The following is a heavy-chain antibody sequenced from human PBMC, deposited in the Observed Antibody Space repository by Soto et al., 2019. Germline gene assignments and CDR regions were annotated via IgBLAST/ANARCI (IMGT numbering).Heavy chain of an antibody. D-gene: IGHD3-10*01. V-gene: IGHV4-30-2*01. J-gene: IGHJ4*02. CDR1: GASITYGAYS. CDR3: ARGCGFDSFDY. CDR2: INHLETT. Sequence: QLQLHMSGSGLVKPSQTLSLTCTVSGASITYGAYSWSWIRQTPGKGLEWIGYINHLETTFYKPSFESRLTLSIDRTKNQFSLNLKSMSAADRAVYFCARGCGFDSFDYWGQGILVTVSS.